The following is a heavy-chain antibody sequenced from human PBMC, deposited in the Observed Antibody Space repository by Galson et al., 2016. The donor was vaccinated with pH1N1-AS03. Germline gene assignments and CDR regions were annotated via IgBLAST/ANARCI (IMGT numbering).Heavy chain of an antibody. CDR2: ISGSGEGT. CDR1: GFTFSNVW. V-gene: IGHV3-23*01. Sequence: SLRLSCAASGFTFSNVWLTWVRQAPGKGLEWVAGISGSGEGTYYLDSVKGRFTISRDNSKNTVYLQMNSLRVEDTAVYYCAKEGPPALLFYYAMDVWGHGTTVTVS. CDR3: AKEGPPALLFYYAMDV. J-gene: IGHJ6*02. D-gene: IGHD2-2*01.